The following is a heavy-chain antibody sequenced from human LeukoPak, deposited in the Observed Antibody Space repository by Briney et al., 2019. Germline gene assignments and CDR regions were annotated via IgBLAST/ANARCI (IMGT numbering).Heavy chain of an antibody. CDR3: ARGARRICSSTSCPFDP. V-gene: IGHV3-53*01. CDR2: IYSSGNT. CDR1: GFTVSSNY. J-gene: IGHJ5*02. D-gene: IGHD2-2*01. Sequence: GGSLRLSCAASGFTVSSNYMSWVRQAPGKGLESVSVIYSSGNTYYADSVKGRFTISRDNSKNTLYLQMNSLRAEDTAVYYCARGARRICSSTSCPFDPWGQGTLVTVSS.